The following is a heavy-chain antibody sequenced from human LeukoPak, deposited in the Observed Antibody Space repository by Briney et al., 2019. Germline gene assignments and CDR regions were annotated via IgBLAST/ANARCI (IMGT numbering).Heavy chain of an antibody. D-gene: IGHD1-26*01. CDR1: GGSISSYY. CDR3: ARGGGGSYYGDFDY. Sequence: SETLSLTCTVSGGSISSYYWSWIRQPPGKGLEWIGYIYYSGSTNYNPSLKSRVTIPVDTSKNQFSLKLSSVTAADTAVYYCARGGGGSYYGDFDYWGQGTLVTVSS. CDR2: IYYSGST. V-gene: IGHV4-59*01. J-gene: IGHJ4*02.